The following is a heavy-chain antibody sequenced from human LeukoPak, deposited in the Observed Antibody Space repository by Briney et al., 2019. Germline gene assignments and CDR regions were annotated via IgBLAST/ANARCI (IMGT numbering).Heavy chain of an antibody. D-gene: IGHD3-10*02. CDR3: AELGITMIGGV. CDR1: GFTFRNYG. CDR2: ISGSGVNT. V-gene: IGHV3-23*01. J-gene: IGHJ6*04. Sequence: PGGSLRLSCAASGFTFRNYGMTWVRQAPGKGLEWVSGISGSGVNTYYADSVKGRFTISRDNAKNSLYLQMNSLRAEDTAVYYCAELGITMIGGVWGKGTTVTISS.